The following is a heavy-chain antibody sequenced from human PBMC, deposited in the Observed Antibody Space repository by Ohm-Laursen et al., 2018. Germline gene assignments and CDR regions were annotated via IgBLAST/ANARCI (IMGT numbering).Heavy chain of an antibody. Sequence: ASVKVSCKTSGYTFNHYGISWVRQAPGQGLEWMGWISTYDGKTQFGQKFQGRVTMNTDMSTSTAYMELSSLRSEDTAVYYCARDTTPYCGGDCYSAFDYWGQGTLVTVSS. V-gene: IGHV1-18*01. CDR3: ARDTTPYCGGDCYSAFDY. CDR1: GYTFNHYG. D-gene: IGHD2-21*02. J-gene: IGHJ4*02. CDR2: ISTYDGKT.